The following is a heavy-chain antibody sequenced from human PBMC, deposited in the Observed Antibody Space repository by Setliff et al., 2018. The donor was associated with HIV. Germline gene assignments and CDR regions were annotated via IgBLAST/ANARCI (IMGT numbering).Heavy chain of an antibody. CDR1: AYSFTDYF. D-gene: IGHD4-17*01. CDR3: AVDGDYAGGVGY. V-gene: IGHV1-2*02. J-gene: IGHJ4*02. CDR2: ISPNNAGT. Sequence: ASVKVSCKASAYSFTDYFIHWVRQAPGQGLEWMGWISPNNAGTRIPRTFRGRVTLTSDTSINTAYMELSSLRSEDTAVYYCAVDGDYAGGVGYWGQGTLVTVSS.